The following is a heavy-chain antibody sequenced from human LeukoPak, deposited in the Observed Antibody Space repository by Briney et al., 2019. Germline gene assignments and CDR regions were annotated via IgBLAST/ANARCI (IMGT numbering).Heavy chain of an antibody. CDR3: ATTFLVGATKLPNDY. Sequence: GGSLRLSCAASGFTFSIYAMSWVRQAPGKGLEWVSVIRDSGDNRYYADAVKGRFTISRDNSKKTLHLQMNSLRAEDTAVYYCATTFLVGATKLPNDYWGQGTLVTVSS. J-gene: IGHJ4*02. CDR2: IRDSGDNR. D-gene: IGHD1-26*01. CDR1: GFTFSIYA. V-gene: IGHV3-23*01.